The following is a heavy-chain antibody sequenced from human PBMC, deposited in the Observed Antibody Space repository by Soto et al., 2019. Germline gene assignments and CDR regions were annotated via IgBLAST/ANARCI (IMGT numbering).Heavy chain of an antibody. CDR3: ARGWGRIFDY. D-gene: IGHD7-27*01. V-gene: IGHV4-34*01. Sequence: QVQLQQWGAGLLKPSETLSLTCAVYGGSFSGYYWNWIRQPPGKGLEWIGEINHSGSTNYNPSRKSRVTISVDTSKNQFSLKLSSVTAADTAVYYCARGWGRIFDYWGPGTLVTLSS. CDR1: GGSFSGYY. CDR2: INHSGST. J-gene: IGHJ4*02.